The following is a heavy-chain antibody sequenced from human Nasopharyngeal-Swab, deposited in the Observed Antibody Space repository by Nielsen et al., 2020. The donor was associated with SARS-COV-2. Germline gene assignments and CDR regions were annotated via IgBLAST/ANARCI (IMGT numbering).Heavy chain of an antibody. CDR1: GFSFRTYW. D-gene: IGHD2-15*01. V-gene: IGHV3-74*01. CDR3: ARDVGGRDNY. Sequence: GESLKISCAASGFSFRTYWMHWVRQSPGKGLLWVSRIDTGGAITNYADSVKGRFTISRDNAKNTLYLQMNSLRADDTAVYYCARDVGGRDNYWGQGALVTVSS. CDR2: IDTGGAIT. J-gene: IGHJ4*02.